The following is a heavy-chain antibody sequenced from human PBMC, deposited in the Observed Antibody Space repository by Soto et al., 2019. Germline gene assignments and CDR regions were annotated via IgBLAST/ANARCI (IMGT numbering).Heavy chain of an antibody. J-gene: IGHJ4*02. CDR3: ATGAFTIFGVVTPFDY. D-gene: IGHD3-3*01. V-gene: IGHV1-24*01. CDR2: FDPEDGET. CDR1: GXTLTELS. Sequence: GASVKVSCKVSGXTLTELSMHWVRQAPGKGLEWMGGFDPEDGETIYAQKFQGRVTMTEDTSTDTAYMELSSLRSEDTAVYYCATGAFTIFGVVTPFDYWGQGTLVTVSS.